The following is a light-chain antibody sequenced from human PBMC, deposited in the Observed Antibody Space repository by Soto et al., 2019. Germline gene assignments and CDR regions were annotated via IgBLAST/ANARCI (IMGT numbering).Light chain of an antibody. CDR1: QGINRW. CDR3: QQANSFPIT. V-gene: IGKV1-12*01. Sequence: DIQMTQSPSFMSASVGDRVTVTCRASQGINRWLAWYQQKPGQTPKLLIYTTSTLASGIPSRFSGSGSGTDFTLTISSLQPEDFAAYYCQQANSFPITFGQGTRVEIK. J-gene: IGKJ5*01. CDR2: TTS.